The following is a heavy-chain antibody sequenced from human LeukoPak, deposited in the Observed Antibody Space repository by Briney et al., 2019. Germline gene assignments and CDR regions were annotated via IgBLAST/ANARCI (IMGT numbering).Heavy chain of an antibody. D-gene: IGHD1-1*01. V-gene: IGHV3-23*01. CDR3: AKVKALDAVASYFDY. J-gene: IGHJ4*02. CDR2: ISSSGDNT. CDR1: GFVFSTYA. Sequence: PGGSLRLSCAASGFVFSTYAMGWVRQAPGKGLEWVSAISSSGDNTYYADSVKGQSIISRDNSKNTLGLQMNSLRAEDTAIYHCAKVKALDAVASYFDYWGQGTLVTVSS.